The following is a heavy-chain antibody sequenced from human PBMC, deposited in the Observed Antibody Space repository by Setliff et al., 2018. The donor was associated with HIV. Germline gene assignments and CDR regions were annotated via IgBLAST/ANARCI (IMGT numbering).Heavy chain of an antibody. CDR2: INGDGSST. CDR1: GFTFSSYW. CDR3: AKGSGYYSTDAFDI. V-gene: IGHV3-74*01. J-gene: IGHJ3*02. D-gene: IGHD3-22*01. Sequence: PGGSLRLSCAASGFTFSSYWMHWVRQAPGKGLVWVSRINGDGSSTTCADSVKGRFTISRDNAKNTLYLQMNSLRAEDTAVYYCAKGSGYYSTDAFDIWGQGTMVTVS.